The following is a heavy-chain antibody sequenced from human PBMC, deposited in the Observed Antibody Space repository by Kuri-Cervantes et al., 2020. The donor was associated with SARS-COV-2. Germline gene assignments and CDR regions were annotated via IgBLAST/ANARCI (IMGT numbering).Heavy chain of an antibody. CDR2: IYYSGRT. CDR3: ARIMDIVVVPAAGYGMDF. V-gene: IGHV4-39*01. CDR1: GGSLSSSSYY. Sequence: SETLSLTCTVSGGSLSSSSYYWGWIRQPPGKGLEWIGSIYYSGRTYYNPSLKSRVTISVDTSKNQFSLKLSSVTAADTAVYYCARIMDIVVVPAAGYGMDFWGQGTMVTVSS. D-gene: IGHD2-2*03. J-gene: IGHJ6*02.